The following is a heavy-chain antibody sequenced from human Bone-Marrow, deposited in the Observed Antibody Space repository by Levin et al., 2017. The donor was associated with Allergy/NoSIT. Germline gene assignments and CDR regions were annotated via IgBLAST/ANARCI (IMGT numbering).Heavy chain of an antibody. CDR2: IYYSGST. CDR1: GGSISSGGYY. D-gene: IGHD3-10*01. J-gene: IGHJ6*03. V-gene: IGHV4-31*03. Sequence: KASETLSLTCTVSGGSISSGGYYWSWIRQHPGKGLEWIGYIYYSGSTYYNPSLKSRVTISVDTSKNQFSLKLSSVTAADTAVYYCAREVAIMVQGVIIDYYYYMDVWGKGTTVTVSS. CDR3: AREVAIMVQGVIIDYYYYMDV.